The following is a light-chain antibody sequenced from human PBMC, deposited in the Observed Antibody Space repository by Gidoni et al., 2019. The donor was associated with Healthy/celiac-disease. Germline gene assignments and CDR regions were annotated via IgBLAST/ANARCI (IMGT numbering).Light chain of an antibody. J-gene: IGKJ1*01. Sequence: IQMTHPPSSLSASVGDRVTITFRATQSISSYFNWYQQKPGKSPKLLIYAASSLQSGVQPRFSGSGYGTDFTLPISSLQPEDFATSYCQQSYSTPPWTFGQGTKVEIK. V-gene: IGKV1-39*01. CDR3: QQSYSTPPWT. CDR2: AAS. CDR1: QSISSY.